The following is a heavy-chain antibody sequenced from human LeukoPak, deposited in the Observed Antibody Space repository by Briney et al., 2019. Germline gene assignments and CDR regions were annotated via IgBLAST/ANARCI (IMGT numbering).Heavy chain of an antibody. J-gene: IGHJ4*02. CDR1: GFIFSSSW. Sequence: AGRSLRLSYAADGFIFSSSWMSWVRQAPGKGLEWLLNIKEDGSEKYDVDSVKGRFTISRDNAKNSLYLQMNSLRAEDTAVYYCARGLARGARGHSYGYFDWGQGTLVTVSS. V-gene: IGHV3-7*01. D-gene: IGHD5-18*01. CDR3: ARGLARGARGHSYGYFD. CDR2: IKEDGSEK.